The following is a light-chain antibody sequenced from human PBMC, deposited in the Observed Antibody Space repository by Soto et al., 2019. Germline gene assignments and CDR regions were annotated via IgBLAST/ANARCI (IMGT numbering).Light chain of an antibody. CDR3: QQYYATPPYT. Sequence: DIVMTQSPDSLAVSLGERATINCKSSQSVLYSSNNKNYLAWYQQKPGQPPKLLIYWASTRESGVPDRFSGSESGTDFTLTISSLQAEDVAVYYCQQYYATPPYTFGQGTKVEIK. CDR2: WAS. CDR1: QSVLYSSNNKNY. J-gene: IGKJ2*01. V-gene: IGKV4-1*01.